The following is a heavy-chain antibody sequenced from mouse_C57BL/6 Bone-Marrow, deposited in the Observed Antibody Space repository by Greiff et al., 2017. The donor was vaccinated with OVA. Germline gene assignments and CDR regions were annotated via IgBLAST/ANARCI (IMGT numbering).Heavy chain of an antibody. CDR2: IYPGGGYT. J-gene: IGHJ3*01. CDR1: GYTFTNYW. D-gene: IGHD1-1*01. Sequence: VQLQQSGAELVRPGTSVKMSCKASGYTFTNYWIGWAKQRPGHGLEWIGDIYPGGGYTNYNEKFKGKANLTADQSSSTAYMQFSSLTSEDSAIYYCAREDYGRWFAYWGQGTLVTVSA. V-gene: IGHV1-63*01. CDR3: AREDYGRWFAY.